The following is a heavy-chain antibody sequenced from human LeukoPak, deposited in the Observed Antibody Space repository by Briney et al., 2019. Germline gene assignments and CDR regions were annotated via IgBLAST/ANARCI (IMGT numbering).Heavy chain of an antibody. CDR1: GGSVNSGSYY. D-gene: IGHD3/OR15-3a*01. CDR2: IYYSGST. Sequence: PSETLSLTCTVSGGSVNSGSYYWNWIRQPPGKGLEWIGYIYYSGSTNYNPSLKSRVTISVDTSKNQFSLKVNSVTAADTAVYYCARILGGHSDILTGLPVRYFDYWGQGILVTVPS. CDR3: ARILGGHSDILTGLPVRYFDY. V-gene: IGHV4-61*01. J-gene: IGHJ4*02.